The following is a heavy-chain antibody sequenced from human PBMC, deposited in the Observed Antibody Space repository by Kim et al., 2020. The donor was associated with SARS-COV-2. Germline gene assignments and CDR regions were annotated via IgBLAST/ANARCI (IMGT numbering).Heavy chain of an antibody. CDR2: IYYSGST. J-gene: IGHJ2*01. CDR1: GGSISSYY. Sequence: SETLSLTCTVSGGSISSYYWSWIRQPPGKGLEWIGYIYYSGSTNYNPSLKSRVTISVDTSKNQFSLKLSSVTAADTAVYYCARHGREFGYSGYDWPLRWYFDLWGRGTLVTVSS. V-gene: IGHV4-59*08. CDR3: ARHGREFGYSGYDWPLRWYFDL. D-gene: IGHD5-12*01.